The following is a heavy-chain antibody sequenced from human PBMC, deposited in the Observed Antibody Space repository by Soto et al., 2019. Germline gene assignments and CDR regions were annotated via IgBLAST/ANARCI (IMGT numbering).Heavy chain of an antibody. V-gene: IGHV3-30*19. Sequence: GGSLRLSCTPSGLTFMNYGLHWVRQAPGKGLKWVALITYQEQPKNYTDSARARFTVATVNFKITLFLQMETLRPEERAIYYWVKKIMGYAANSDAMDVWCEGATVTVSS. J-gene: IGHJ6*04. D-gene: IGHD2-8*01. CDR3: VKKIMGYAANSDAMDV. CDR1: GLTFMNYG. CDR2: ITYQEQPK.